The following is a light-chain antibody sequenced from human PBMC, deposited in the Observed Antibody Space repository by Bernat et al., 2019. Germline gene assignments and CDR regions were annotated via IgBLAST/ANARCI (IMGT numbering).Light chain of an antibody. CDR1: QDIRNH. V-gene: IGKV1-6*01. CDR2: AAS. CDR3: LQDYNYPWT. Sequence: AIQMTQSPSSLSASVGDRVTITCRASQDIRNHLGWYQQKPGKAPKPLIYAASSLQSGVPSRFSGSGSGTDFSLTISSLQPEDFASYYCLQDYNYPWTFGQGTKVEIK. J-gene: IGKJ1*01.